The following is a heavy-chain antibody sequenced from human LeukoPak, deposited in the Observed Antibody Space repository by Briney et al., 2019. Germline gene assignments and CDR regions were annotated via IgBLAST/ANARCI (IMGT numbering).Heavy chain of an antibody. D-gene: IGHD1-1*01. Sequence: PGGSLRLSCAASGFTFSSYSMNWVRQAPGKGLEWVSSISSSSSDIFYADSVRGRFTVSRDNSENTLYLQMNSLRAEDTAIYYCAKFEGALTHNYCFDYWGQGTLVTVSS. V-gene: IGHV3-21*04. CDR1: GFTFSSYS. J-gene: IGHJ4*02. CDR3: AKFEGALTHNYCFDY. CDR2: ISSSSSDI.